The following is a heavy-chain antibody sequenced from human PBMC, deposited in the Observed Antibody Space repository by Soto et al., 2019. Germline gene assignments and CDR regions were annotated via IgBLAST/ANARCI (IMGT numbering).Heavy chain of an antibody. D-gene: IGHD3-10*01. J-gene: IGHJ6*02. Sequence: GGSLRLSCEASGFTLTAYTMNWVRQASGKGLEWVSSITSSSGHIYYADSVKGRFTISRDNARNSLYLQMNSLRAEDTAVYYCVRERGLSSFYGMDVWGQGTTVTVS. CDR1: GFTLTAYT. CDR2: ITSSSGHI. V-gene: IGHV3-21*01. CDR3: VRERGLSSFYGMDV.